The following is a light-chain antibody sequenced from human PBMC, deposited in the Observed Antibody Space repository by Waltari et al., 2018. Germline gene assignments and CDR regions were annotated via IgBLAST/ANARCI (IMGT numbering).Light chain of an antibody. CDR3: QQYGSSPWT. V-gene: IGKV3-20*01. Sequence: EIVLTQSPGTLSLSPGERATLSCRASQSVSSSYLVWYQQKPGQAPRLLIYGASSRATGIPDRFSGSGSGTDFTLTISRVEPEDFAIYFCQQYGSSPWTFGQGTRVGIK. CDR2: GAS. J-gene: IGKJ1*01. CDR1: QSVSSSY.